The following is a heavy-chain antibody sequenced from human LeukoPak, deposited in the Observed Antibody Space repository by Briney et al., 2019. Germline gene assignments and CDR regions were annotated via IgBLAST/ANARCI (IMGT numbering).Heavy chain of an antibody. V-gene: IGHV1-2*02. CDR1: GGTFSSYA. CDR3: ARDNDSSGWSLGGY. D-gene: IGHD6-19*01. Sequence: ASVKVSCKASGGTFSSYAISWVRQAPGQGLEWMGWINPNSGGTNYAQKFQGRVTMTRDTSISTAYMELSRLRSDDTAVYYCARDNDSSGWSLGGYWGQGTLVTVSS. CDR2: INPNSGGT. J-gene: IGHJ4*02.